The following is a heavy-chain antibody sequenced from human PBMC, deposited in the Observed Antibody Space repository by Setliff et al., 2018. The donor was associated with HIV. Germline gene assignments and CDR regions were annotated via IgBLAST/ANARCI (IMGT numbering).Heavy chain of an antibody. Sequence: PGESLKISCVGTGFAFSTFDMNWVRQIPGKGLEWVAAVSPAGDITYYRDSLRGRFTVSRDNAQNSLYLQMSSLKVEDTAVYYCARDLAYWGQGTLVTVSS. CDR1: GFAFSTFD. CDR3: ARDLAY. CDR2: VSPAGDIT. V-gene: IGHV3-21*04. J-gene: IGHJ4*02.